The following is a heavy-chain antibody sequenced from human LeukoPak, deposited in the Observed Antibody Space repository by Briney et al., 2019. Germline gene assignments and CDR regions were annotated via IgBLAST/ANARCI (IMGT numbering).Heavy chain of an antibody. D-gene: IGHD4-23*01. CDR1: RFAFHNYG. Sequence: GGSLRLSCAASRFAFHNYGMTWIRQAPERGLEWVSSISVDGGDIKYTDSAKGRFTISRDNSKGTLYLQMDSLRVEDTAVYYCGKDPNGNFIGAFDFWGQGTMVTVSS. CDR2: ISVDGGDI. J-gene: IGHJ3*01. CDR3: GKDPNGNFIGAFDF. V-gene: IGHV3-23*01.